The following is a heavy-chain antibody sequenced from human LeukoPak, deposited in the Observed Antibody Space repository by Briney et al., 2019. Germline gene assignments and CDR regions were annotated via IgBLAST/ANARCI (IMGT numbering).Heavy chain of an antibody. J-gene: IGHJ4*02. D-gene: IGHD5-12*01. V-gene: IGHV3-23*01. Sequence: AGSLRLSCAASGFTFSSYAMCWVRQAPRQGLEWLSTISGSGGSTYYPDSVKGRFTISRDNSKNTLYLQMNSPRAEDTAVYYCVPSWDIVATNVLDYWGQGTLVTVSS. CDR1: GFTFSSYA. CDR3: VPSWDIVATNVLDY. CDR2: ISGSGGST.